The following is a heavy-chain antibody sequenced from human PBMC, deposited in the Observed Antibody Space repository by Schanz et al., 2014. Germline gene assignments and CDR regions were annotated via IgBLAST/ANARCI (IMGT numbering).Heavy chain of an antibody. V-gene: IGHV4-59*01. CDR3: ARDVGHYGMDV. Sequence: QVQLQESGPGLVKPSETLSLTCTVSGGSISSYYWSWIRQPPGKGLEWIGYIYYSGSTKYNPSLKSRVTISVDTSKNQFSRKLSSVTAAVTAVYYCARDVGHYGMDVWGQGTTVTVSS. CDR2: IYYSGST. CDR1: GGSISSYY. J-gene: IGHJ6*02.